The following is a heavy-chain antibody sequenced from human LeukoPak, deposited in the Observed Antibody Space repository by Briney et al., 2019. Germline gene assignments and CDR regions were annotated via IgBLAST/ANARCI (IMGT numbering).Heavy chain of an antibody. CDR1: GFTFSSSG. CDR3: AKGAFVRLGELSPS. V-gene: IGHV3-30*02. D-gene: IGHD3-16*02. J-gene: IGHJ5*02. Sequence: GGSLRLSCAASGFTFSSSGMQWVRQAPGKGLEWVSVIQFDGTKTYYADSVKGRFTISRDSSKNTLYPQMNSLSVDDTAVYYCAKGAFVRLGELSPSWGQGTLVTVSS. CDR2: IQFDGTKT.